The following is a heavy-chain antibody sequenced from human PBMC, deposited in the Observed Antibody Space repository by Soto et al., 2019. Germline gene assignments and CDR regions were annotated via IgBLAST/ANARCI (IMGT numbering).Heavy chain of an antibody. CDR3: GRQIAGGDYYGMDV. CDR2: IYYSGST. D-gene: IGHD3-10*01. V-gene: IGHV4-59*08. Sequence: SETLSLTCTVSGGSISSYYWSWIRQPPGKGLEWIGYIYYSGSTNYNPSLKSRVTISVDTSKNQFSLKLSSVTAADTAVYYCGRQIAGGDYYGMDVWGQGTTVTVS. J-gene: IGHJ6*02. CDR1: GGSISSYY.